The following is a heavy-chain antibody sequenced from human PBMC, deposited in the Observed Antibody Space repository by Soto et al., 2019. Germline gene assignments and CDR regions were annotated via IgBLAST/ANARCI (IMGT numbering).Heavy chain of an antibody. J-gene: IGHJ5*02. D-gene: IGHD4-17*01. CDR3: VRDGSTTLRDCFDL. V-gene: IGHV4-4*07. CDR1: GGSMSKFY. Sequence: PSETLSLTCSVSGGSMSKFYWSWIRKTAGKGLEWMGRVYATGTSDYNPSLRSRIAMSVDISKKTFSLRLRSVTAADTGVYYCVRDGSTTLRDCFDLCGQGILLPVSS. CDR2: VYATGTS.